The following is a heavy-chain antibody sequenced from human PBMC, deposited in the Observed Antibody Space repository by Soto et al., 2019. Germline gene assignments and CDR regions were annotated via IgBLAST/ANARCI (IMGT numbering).Heavy chain of an antibody. D-gene: IGHD6-19*01. CDR1: GFTFSDSY. J-gene: IGHJ4*02. CDR2: ITFSGNTV. Sequence: GGSLRLSCAASGFTFSDSYMSWIRQAPGKGLEWISYITFSGNTVYYADSLKVRFTISRDNAKNSLYLQMNRLRAEDTAVYYCARSYSSGWEFDYWGQGTQVTVSS. CDR3: ARSYSSGWEFDY. V-gene: IGHV3-11*01.